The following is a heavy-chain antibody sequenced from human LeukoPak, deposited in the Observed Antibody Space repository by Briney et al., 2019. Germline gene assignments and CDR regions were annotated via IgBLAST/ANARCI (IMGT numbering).Heavy chain of an antibody. J-gene: IGHJ6*01. D-gene: IGHD1-20*01. CDR1: GYTLKTSG. CDR2: ISGYNGNT. CDR3: ATRSITLIRYVTYVFYGMAV. V-gene: IGHV1-18*01. Sequence: GASVKVSCKASGYTLKTSGISWVRQAPGQGLEWMGWISGYNGNTKFAQNFQGRVTMTTDTSTNTAHMELRSLKSDDTAVYYCATRSITLIRYVTYVFYGMAVWGQGTTVTVSS.